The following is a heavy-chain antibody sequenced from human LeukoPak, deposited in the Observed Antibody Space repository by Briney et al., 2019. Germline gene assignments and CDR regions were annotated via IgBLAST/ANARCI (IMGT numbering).Heavy chain of an antibody. CDR1: GGSISSYY. D-gene: IGHD6-13*01. V-gene: IGHV4-59*01. Sequence: SETLSLTCTVSGGSISSYYWSWIRQPPGKGLEWIGYIYYSGSTNYNPSLKSRVTISVDTSKNQFSLKLSSVTAADTAVYYCARRKKQQLDYWGQGTLVTVSS. J-gene: IGHJ4*02. CDR3: ARRKKQQLDY. CDR2: IYYSGST.